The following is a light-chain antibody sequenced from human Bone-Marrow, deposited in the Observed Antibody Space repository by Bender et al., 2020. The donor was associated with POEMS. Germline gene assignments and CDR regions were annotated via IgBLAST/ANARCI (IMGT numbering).Light chain of an antibody. CDR3: QSYDNSLGGWV. V-gene: IGLV1-40*01. Sequence: QSVLTQPPSVSGAPGQRVTISCTGSSSNIGAGYDVYWYQQLPGTAPKLLIYGYNNRPSGVPDRFSGSKSGTSASLAITGLQAEDEGDYYCQSYDNSLGGWVFGGGTKLTVL. CDR2: GYN. J-gene: IGLJ3*02. CDR1: SSNIGAGYD.